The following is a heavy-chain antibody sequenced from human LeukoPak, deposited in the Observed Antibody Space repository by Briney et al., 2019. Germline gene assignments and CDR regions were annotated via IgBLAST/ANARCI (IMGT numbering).Heavy chain of an antibody. D-gene: IGHD2-2*01. Sequence: ASVKVSCKASGYTFTSYDINWVRQAPGQGLEWMGWISAYNGNTNYAQKLQGRVTMTTDTSTNTAYMELRSLRSDDTAVYYCARALGVVPAAIVDYWGQGTLVTVSS. CDR3: ARALGVVPAAIVDY. CDR2: ISAYNGNT. J-gene: IGHJ4*02. V-gene: IGHV1-18*01. CDR1: GYTFTSYD.